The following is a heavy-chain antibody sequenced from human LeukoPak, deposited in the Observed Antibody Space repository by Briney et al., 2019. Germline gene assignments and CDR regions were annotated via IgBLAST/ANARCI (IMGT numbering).Heavy chain of an antibody. CDR1: GFTFSSYA. Sequence: GGSLRLSCAASGFTFSSYAMHWVRQTPGKGLEWVAVISYDGSNKYYADSVKGRFTISRDNSKNTLYLQMNSLRAEDTAVYYCASRYSSGYWGQGTLVTVSS. J-gene: IGHJ4*02. CDR3: ASRYSSGY. CDR2: ISYDGSNK. D-gene: IGHD6-19*01. V-gene: IGHV3-30*04.